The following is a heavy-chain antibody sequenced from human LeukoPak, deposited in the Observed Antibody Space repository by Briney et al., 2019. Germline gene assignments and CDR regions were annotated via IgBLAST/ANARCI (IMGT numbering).Heavy chain of an antibody. D-gene: IGHD3-22*01. V-gene: IGHV1-8*02. Sequence: ASVKVSCKASGYTFTSYDINWVRQTTGQGLEWMGWMNPNSGNTGYAQKFQGRVTVTTDTSTSTAYMELRSLRSDDTAVYYCASEVYYDSSGYFGPMATSLDYWGQGTLVTVSS. CDR3: ASEVYYDSSGYFGPMATSLDY. CDR1: GYTFTSYD. J-gene: IGHJ4*02. CDR2: MNPNSGNT.